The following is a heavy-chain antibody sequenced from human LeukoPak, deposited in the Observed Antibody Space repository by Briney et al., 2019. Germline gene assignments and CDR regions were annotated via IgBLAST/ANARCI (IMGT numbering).Heavy chain of an antibody. J-gene: IGHJ4*02. CDR1: GFTFSSYW. V-gene: IGHV3-7*01. D-gene: IGHD1-26*01. CDR3: ARAQGARGDY. CDR2: IKQDGGEK. Sequence: PGGSLILSCAVSGFTFSSYWMNWVRQAPGKGLEWVASIKQDGGEKSYVDSVKGRFTISRDNAKNSLYLQMNSLRAEDPAVYSCARAQGARGDYWGQGTLVTVSS.